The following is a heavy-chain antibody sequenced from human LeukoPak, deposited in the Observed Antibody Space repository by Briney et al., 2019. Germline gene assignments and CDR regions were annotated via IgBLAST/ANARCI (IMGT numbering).Heavy chain of an antibody. V-gene: IGHV1-69*13. Sequence: SVKVSCKASGTTFRSYAINWVRQAPGQGLEWMGAIIPSFGTVKYAQKFQGRVTMTADESTSTAYMDLNYMRSDDTAVYFCARATSANEYSYGFHFDYWGQGTLVTVSS. CDR2: IIPSFGTV. D-gene: IGHD5-18*01. CDR3: ARATSANEYSYGFHFDY. J-gene: IGHJ4*02. CDR1: GTTFRSYA.